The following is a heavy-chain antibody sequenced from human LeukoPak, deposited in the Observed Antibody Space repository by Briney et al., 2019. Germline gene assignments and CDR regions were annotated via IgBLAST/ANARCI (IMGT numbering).Heavy chain of an antibody. V-gene: IGHV3-23*01. Sequence: GGSVRLSCAASGFTFSSYFMHWVRQAPGKGLEWVSSISGRGGNTYYADSVKGRFTISRDDSKNTLFLQMNSLRAEDTAVYYCATGYSDSLRSHLDSWGQGTLVTVSS. CDR1: GFTFSSYF. D-gene: IGHD3-22*01. J-gene: IGHJ5*01. CDR3: ATGYSDSLRSHLDS. CDR2: ISGRGGNT.